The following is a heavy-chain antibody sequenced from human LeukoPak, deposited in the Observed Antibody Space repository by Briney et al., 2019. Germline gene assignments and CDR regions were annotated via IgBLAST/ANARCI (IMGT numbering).Heavy chain of an antibody. CDR2: IGPNGGDA. V-gene: IGHV3-64D*06. Sequence: PGRSLRLSCAASGFTFSSYGMHWVRQAPGKGLEYVSVIGPNGGDAYYADSVKGRFTISRDNSKNTLYLQMSSLRAEDTAVYYCAKGRPTTLGYCGRSICADWYFDLWGRGTLLSVSS. J-gene: IGHJ2*01. D-gene: IGHD2-2*01. CDR3: AKGRPTTLGYCGRSICADWYFDL. CDR1: GFTFSSYG.